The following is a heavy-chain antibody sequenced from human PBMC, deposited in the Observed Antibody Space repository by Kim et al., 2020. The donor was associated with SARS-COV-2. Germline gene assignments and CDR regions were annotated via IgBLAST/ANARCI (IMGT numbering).Heavy chain of an antibody. J-gene: IGHJ1*01. V-gene: IGHV4-31*03. CDR3: TREPLL. Sequence: SETLSLTCTVSGGSMRWGNYYWTWIRQRPGKGLEWIGYTFYSGTTDYSPSLRSRATISVDTSKNQFSLKLTSVTAADTAVYYCTREPLLWGPGTLVTVSS. CDR1: GGSMRWGNYY. CDR2: TFYSGTT.